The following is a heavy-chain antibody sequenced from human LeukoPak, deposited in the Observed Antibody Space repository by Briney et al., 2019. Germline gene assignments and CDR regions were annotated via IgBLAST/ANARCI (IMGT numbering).Heavy chain of an antibody. CDR1: GFTFSRYW. CDR3: ARAQYYYDTSGYQFDY. CDR2: INSDGSST. Sequence: GGSLRLSCAASGFTFSRYWMHWVRQAPGKGLVWVSRINSDGSSTTYADSVKGRFTISRDNAKNTLYLQMNSLRAEDTAVYSCARAQYYYDTSGYQFDYWGQGTLVTVSS. D-gene: IGHD3-22*01. V-gene: IGHV3-74*01. J-gene: IGHJ4*02.